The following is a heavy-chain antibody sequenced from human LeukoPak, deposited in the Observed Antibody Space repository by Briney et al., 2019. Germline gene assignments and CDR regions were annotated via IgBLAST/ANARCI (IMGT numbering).Heavy chain of an antibody. CDR3: ARGAWTATQPIND. J-gene: IGHJ4*02. V-gene: IGHV3-30*04. CDR2: ISNDGRDK. Sequence: PGGSLRLSCAASGFTFSTYAMHWVRQAPAKGLDWVAVISNDGRDKYYADSVKGRFTISRDNSKNTLDLQMNSLRVDDTAAYYCARGAWTATQPINDWGQGTLVTVSS. CDR1: GFTFSTYA. D-gene: IGHD2-21*02.